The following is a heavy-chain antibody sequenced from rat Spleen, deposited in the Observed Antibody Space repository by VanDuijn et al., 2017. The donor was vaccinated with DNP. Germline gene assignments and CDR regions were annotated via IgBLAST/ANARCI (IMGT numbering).Heavy chain of an antibody. CDR1: GFTFSDYY. CDR3: ARHPQWDYFDY. CDR2: ISYNGGTP. V-gene: IGHV5-29*01. J-gene: IGHJ2*01. D-gene: IGHD1-1*01. Sequence: EVLLVESDGGLVQPGRSLKLSCAVSGFTFSDYYMAWVRQAPAKGLEWVATISYNGGTPYYRDSVKGRFTISRDNAKSTLYLQMDSLRSEDTATYYCARHPQWDYFDYWGQGVMVTVSS.